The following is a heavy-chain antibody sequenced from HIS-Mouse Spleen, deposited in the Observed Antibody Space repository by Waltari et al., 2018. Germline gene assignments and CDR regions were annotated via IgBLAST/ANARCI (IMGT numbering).Heavy chain of an antibody. V-gene: IGHV4-39*07. CDR3: AREIPYSSSWYDWYFDL. Sequence: QLQLQESGPGLVKPSETLSLTCTVSGCSIRSSSYYWVWIRQPPGQGLGWIGSIYYSGRTYYNPSLKSRVTISVDTSKNQFSLKLSSVTAADTAVYYCAREIPYSSSWYDWYFDLWGRGTLVTVSS. D-gene: IGHD6-13*01. CDR2: IYYSGRT. J-gene: IGHJ2*01. CDR1: GCSIRSSSYY.